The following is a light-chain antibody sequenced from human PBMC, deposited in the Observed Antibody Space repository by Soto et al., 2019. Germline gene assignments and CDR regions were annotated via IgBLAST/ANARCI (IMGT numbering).Light chain of an antibody. Sequence: DIQMTQSPSSLSASVGDRVTITCRASQSISSYLNWYQQKPGKAPKLLIYAASSLQSGVPSRFSGSGSGTDFTLTISSLQPEDFAIYYCLQHSTYPLTFGQGTKVEI. V-gene: IGKV1-39*01. CDR1: QSISSY. CDR3: LQHSTYPLT. J-gene: IGKJ1*01. CDR2: AAS.